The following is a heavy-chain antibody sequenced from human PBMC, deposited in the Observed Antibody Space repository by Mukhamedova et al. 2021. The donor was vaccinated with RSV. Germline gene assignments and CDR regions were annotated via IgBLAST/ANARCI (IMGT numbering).Heavy chain of an antibody. CDR2: SAYNGNT. CDR3: ATNHYGYSLMGDAFDI. D-gene: IGHD5-18*01. J-gene: IGHJ3*02. Sequence: SAYNGNTNYAQKLQGRVTMTTDTSTSTAYMELRSLRSDDTAVYYCATNHYGYSLMGDAFDIWGQGTMVTVSS. V-gene: IGHV1-18*01.